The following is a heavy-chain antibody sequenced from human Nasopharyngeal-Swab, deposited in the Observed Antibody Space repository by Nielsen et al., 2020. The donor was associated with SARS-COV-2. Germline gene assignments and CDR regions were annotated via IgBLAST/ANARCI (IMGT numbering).Heavy chain of an antibody. V-gene: IGHV4-31*02. J-gene: IGHJ6*02. Sequence: RQAPGKGLEWIGYIYYSGSTYYNPSLKSRVTISVGTSKNQFSLKLSSVTAADTAVYYCARDRVVPAAMWAYYYYYGMDVWGQGTTVTVSS. CDR3: ARDRVVPAAMWAYYYYYGMDV. CDR2: IYYSGST. D-gene: IGHD2-2*01.